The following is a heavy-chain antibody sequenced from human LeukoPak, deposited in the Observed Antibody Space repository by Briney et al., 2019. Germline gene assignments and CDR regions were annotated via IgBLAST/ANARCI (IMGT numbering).Heavy chain of an antibody. D-gene: IGHD2-2*01. CDR1: GFTFSSYG. CDR3: ARGGDIVVVPSAMSLDY. J-gene: IGHJ4*02. CDR2: IWYDGSNK. Sequence: GGSLRLSCAASGFTFSSYGMHWVRQAPGKGLEWVAVIWYDGSNKYYADSVKGRFTISRDNSKNTLYLQMNSLRAEDTAVYYCARGGDIVVVPSAMSLDYWGQGTLVTVSS. V-gene: IGHV3-33*01.